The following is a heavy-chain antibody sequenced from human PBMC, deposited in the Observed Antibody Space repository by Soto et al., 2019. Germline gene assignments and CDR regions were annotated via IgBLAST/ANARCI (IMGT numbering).Heavy chain of an antibody. Sequence: SAKLTCKAPGGRFSCYARSWVRQAPGQGLEWMGGIIPIFGTANYAQKFQGRVTITADESTSTAYMELSSLRSEDRAVYYCAAFIVVAPAGSYWLAAWGHGALVP. V-gene: IGHV1-69*13. CDR3: AAFIVVAPAGSYWLAA. CDR2: IIPIFGTA. J-gene: IGHJ5*01. D-gene: IGHD2-2*01. CDR1: GGRFSCYA.